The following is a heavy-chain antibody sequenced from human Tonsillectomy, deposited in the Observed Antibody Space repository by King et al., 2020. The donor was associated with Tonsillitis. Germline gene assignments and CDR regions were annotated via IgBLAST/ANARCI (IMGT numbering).Heavy chain of an antibody. CDR2: IDPADSYT. Sequence: VQLVESGAEVKKPGESLRISCKGSGYSFSNYWISWVRQMPGKGLEWMGEIDPADSYTNYSPSFQGHVTISADKSISTAYLQWSSLKASDTAMYYCARGLRDRYYDSSDFYYYYYYMDVWGKGTTVTVSS. V-gene: IGHV5-10-1*03. CDR3: ARGLRDRYYDSSDFYYYYYYMDV. CDR1: GYSFSNYW. J-gene: IGHJ6*03. D-gene: IGHD3-22*01.